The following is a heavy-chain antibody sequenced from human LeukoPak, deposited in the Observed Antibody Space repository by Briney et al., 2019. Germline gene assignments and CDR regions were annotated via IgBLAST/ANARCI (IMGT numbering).Heavy chain of an antibody. J-gene: IGHJ4*02. V-gene: IGHV3-7*01. CDR3: ARGPRNSYYGFWLHDDYY. D-gene: IGHD3/OR15-3a*01. CDR1: RFTPSSDW. CDR2: IKQDGSEK. Sequence: PGGSLRLSCAASRFTPSSDWTSWVRQAPGKGLEWEANIKQDGSEKYYVDSVKGRFTISRDNAKNSLYLQMNSVRDEDTAVYYCARGPRNSYYGFWLHDDYYWGQGTLVTVSS.